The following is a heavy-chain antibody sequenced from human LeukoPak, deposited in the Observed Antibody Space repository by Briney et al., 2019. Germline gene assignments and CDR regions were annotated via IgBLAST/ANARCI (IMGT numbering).Heavy chain of an antibody. CDR3: ARGLRKYYYGSGSYSTYFDY. CDR2: INHSGSS. Sequence: PSETLSLTCAVYGGSFSGYYWSWIRQPPGKGLEWIGEINHSGSSNYNPSLKSRVTISVDTSKNQFSLKLSSVTAADTAVYYCARGLRKYYYGSGSYSTYFDYWGQGTLVTVSS. D-gene: IGHD3-10*01. V-gene: IGHV4-34*01. J-gene: IGHJ4*02. CDR1: GGSFSGYY.